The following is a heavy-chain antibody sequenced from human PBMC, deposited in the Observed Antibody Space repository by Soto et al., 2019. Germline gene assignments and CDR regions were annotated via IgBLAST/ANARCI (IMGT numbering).Heavy chain of an antibody. CDR3: GRRYGPGFDY. CDR1: GGSISGYY. CDR2: IYYSGST. V-gene: IGHV4-59*08. D-gene: IGHD4-17*01. J-gene: IGHJ4*02. Sequence: SETLSLTCAVSGGSISGYYWSWIRQPPGKGLEWIGYIYYSGSTNYNPSLKSRVTISVDTSKNQFSLKLSSVTAADTAVYYCGRRYGPGFDYWGQGTLVTVSS.